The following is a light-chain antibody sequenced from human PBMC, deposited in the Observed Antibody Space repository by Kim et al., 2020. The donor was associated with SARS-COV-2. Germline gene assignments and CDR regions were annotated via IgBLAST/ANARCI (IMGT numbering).Light chain of an antibody. CDR1: QSISSY. CDR3: QQSYSTPQT. Sequence: GSVGDRVSITCRASQSISSYLNWYQQKPEKAPKLLIYAASSLQSGVPSRFSGSGSGTDFTLTISSLQPEDFATYYCQQSYSTPQTLGQGTKVDIK. CDR2: AAS. V-gene: IGKV1-39*01. J-gene: IGKJ1*01.